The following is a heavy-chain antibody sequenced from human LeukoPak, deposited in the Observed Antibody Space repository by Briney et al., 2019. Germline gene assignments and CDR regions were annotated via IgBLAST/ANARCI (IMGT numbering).Heavy chain of an antibody. J-gene: IGHJ4*02. CDR2: ISDSGAKT. V-gene: IGHV3-23*01. CDR3: ARDASAYY. CDR1: GFTFDSYA. Sequence: GGSLRLSCAASGFTFDSYALGWVRQAPGKGLEWVSSISDSGAKTYYPDSVKGRFTISRDNAKRSLYLQMDSLRAEDTAVYYCARDASAYYWGQGTLVTVSS. D-gene: IGHD3-3*01.